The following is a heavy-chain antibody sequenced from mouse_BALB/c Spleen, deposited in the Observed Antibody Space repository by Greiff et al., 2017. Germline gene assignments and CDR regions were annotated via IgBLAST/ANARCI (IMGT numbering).Heavy chain of an antibody. CDR2: IDPENGDT. D-gene: IGHD3-2*01. CDR3: NEDSSGSYAMDY. J-gene: IGHJ4*01. CDR1: GFNIKDYY. Sequence: VQLQQSGAELVRSGASVKLSCTASGFNIKDYYMHWVKQRPEQGLEWIGWIDPENGDTEYAPKFQGKATMTADTSSNTAYLQLSSLTSEDTAFYYCNEDSSGSYAMDYWGQGTSVTVSS. V-gene: IGHV14-4*02.